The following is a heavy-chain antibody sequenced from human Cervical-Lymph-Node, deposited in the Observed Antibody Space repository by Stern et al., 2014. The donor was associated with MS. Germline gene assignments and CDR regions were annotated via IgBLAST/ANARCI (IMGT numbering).Heavy chain of an antibody. V-gene: IGHV3-33*01. Sequence: MQLVESGGGVVQPGRSLRLSCAASGFTFSSYGMHWVRQAPGKGLEWVAVIWYDGSNKYYADSVKGRFTISRDNSKNTLYLQMNSLRAEDTAVYYCAREGAMIDAFDIWGQGTMVTVSS. J-gene: IGHJ3*02. D-gene: IGHD3-22*01. CDR2: IWYDGSNK. CDR1: GFTFSSYG. CDR3: AREGAMIDAFDI.